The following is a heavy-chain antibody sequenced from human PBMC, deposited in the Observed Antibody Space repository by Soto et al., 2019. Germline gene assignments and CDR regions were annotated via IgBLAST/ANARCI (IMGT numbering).Heavy chain of an antibody. CDR2: IFPGDSDA. D-gene: IGHD6-6*01. CDR1: GYSFSSYW. CDR3: ARSGRWGEYSSAIDY. Sequence: GESLKISCKGFGYSFSSYWIGWVRQMPGKGLEWMGVIFPGDSDATYSPSFQGQVTISADKSISTAFLQWSSLKASDTAMYYCARSGRWGEYSSAIDYRGQGTRVTVSS. V-gene: IGHV5-51*01. J-gene: IGHJ4*02.